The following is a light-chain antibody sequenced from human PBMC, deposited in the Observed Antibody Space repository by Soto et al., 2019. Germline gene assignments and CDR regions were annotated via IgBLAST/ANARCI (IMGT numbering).Light chain of an antibody. CDR2: GAS. Sequence: DIQLTQSPSFLSASVGDRVTITCRASQGISSYLGWYQQKPGKAPNLLIYGASTLQSGVPSSFSGSGSGTEFTLTVSTLQPEDFATYYCQQLHTFPLTFGGGTNVEIK. J-gene: IGKJ4*01. CDR3: QQLHTFPLT. CDR1: QGISSY. V-gene: IGKV1-9*01.